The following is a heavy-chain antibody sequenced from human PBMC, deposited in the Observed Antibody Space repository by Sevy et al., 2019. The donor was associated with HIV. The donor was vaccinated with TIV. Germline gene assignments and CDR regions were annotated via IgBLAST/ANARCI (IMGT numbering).Heavy chain of an antibody. V-gene: IGHV1-8*03. J-gene: IGHJ3*02. CDR1: GYTFSVYD. Sequence: ASVKVSCKASGYTFSVYDINWVRQVTGQGLEWRGWLNPSSSNTGYAENFQGRVTFTMDSSTSTGYMEMSSLRSEDTAVYYCARAAAGAYDAFDIWGQGTLVTVSS. CDR3: ARAAAGAYDAFDI. D-gene: IGHD6-13*01. CDR2: LNPSSSNT.